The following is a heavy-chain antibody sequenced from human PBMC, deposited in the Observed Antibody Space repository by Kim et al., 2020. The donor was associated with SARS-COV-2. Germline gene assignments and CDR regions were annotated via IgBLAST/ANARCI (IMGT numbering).Heavy chain of an antibody. Sequence: SETLSLTCTVSGDSISNYYWSWIRQPPGKGLEWIGYIYYNGRTNYNPSLKSRVTILVDTSKTQFSLKLSSVTAADTAVYYCARAIHLTGYFPWFDPWGQGTLVTVSS. CDR2: IYYNGRT. J-gene: IGHJ5*02. D-gene: IGHD3-9*01. CDR3: ARAIHLTGYFPWFDP. V-gene: IGHV4-59*01. CDR1: GDSISNYY.